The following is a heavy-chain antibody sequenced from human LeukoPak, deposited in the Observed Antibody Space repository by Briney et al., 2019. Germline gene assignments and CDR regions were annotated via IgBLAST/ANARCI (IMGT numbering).Heavy chain of an antibody. D-gene: IGHD2-15*01. CDR2: ISAYNGNT. V-gene: IGHV1-18*01. CDR3: ARVPGYCSGGSCYHFDY. J-gene: IGHJ4*02. Sequence: GASVKVSFKASGYTFTSYGISWVRQAPGQGLEWMGWISAYNGNTNYAQKLQGRVTMTTDTSTSTAYVELRSLRSDDTAVYYCARVPGYCSGGSCYHFDYWGQGTLVTVSS. CDR1: GYTFTSYG.